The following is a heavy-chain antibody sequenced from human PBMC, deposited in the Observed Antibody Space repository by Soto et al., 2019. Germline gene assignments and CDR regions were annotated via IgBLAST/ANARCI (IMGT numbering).Heavy chain of an antibody. Sequence: VQLVESGGGLVQPGGSLRLSCSASGFTFSSYAMHWVRQAPGKGLEYVSAISSNGGSTYYADSVKGRFTISRDNSKNTLYLHMSSLRAEDTAVYYCVRSDSGSHNAFDIWGQGTMVTVSS. CDR3: VRSDSGSHNAFDI. D-gene: IGHD1-26*01. CDR2: ISSNGGST. CDR1: GFTFSSYA. J-gene: IGHJ3*02. V-gene: IGHV3-64D*08.